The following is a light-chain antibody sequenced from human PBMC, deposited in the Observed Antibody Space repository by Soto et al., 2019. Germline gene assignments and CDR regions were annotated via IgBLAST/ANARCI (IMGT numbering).Light chain of an antibody. CDR1: QSVSNS. V-gene: IGKV3-11*01. CDR2: GTS. CDR3: QQRTDWPGIS. Sequence: EIVLTQSPATLSLSPGERATLSCRASQSVSNSLAWYQQKPGQPPRLLIYGTSNRVTGIPARFSGGGSGTDFTLTISSLEPDDFAVYYCQQRTDWPGISCGQGTRLEI. J-gene: IGKJ5*01.